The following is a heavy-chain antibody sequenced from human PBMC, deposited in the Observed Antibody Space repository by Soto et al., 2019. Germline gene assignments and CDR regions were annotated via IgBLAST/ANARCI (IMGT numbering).Heavy chain of an antibody. CDR2: VSAYKGNT. CDR1: GYPFTSSG. CDR3: ASSVPRPFSRRWYVRGMAV. J-gene: IGHJ6*02. Sequence: QVQLVQSGAEVKKPGASVKVSCKASGYPFTSSGLSWVRQAPGQGLAWLGWVSAYKGNTNYAQKPQARVTMTTNTSTTTAYSELSSRRSDDTAVYYCASSVPRPFSRRWYVRGMAVWGQGTTVTVSS. V-gene: IGHV1-18*01. D-gene: IGHD6-13*01.